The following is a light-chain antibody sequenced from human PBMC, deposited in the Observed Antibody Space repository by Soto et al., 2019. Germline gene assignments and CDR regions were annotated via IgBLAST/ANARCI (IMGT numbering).Light chain of an antibody. J-gene: IGKJ4*01. CDR1: QSVNNK. V-gene: IGKV3-15*01. CDR2: VAS. Sequence: EIVMTQSPVTLSVSPGDRATLSCRASQSVNNKLAWYQQKPGQTPKLLIYVASTRATGIPARFSGSGSGTEFTLTISSLHSEDFAVYYCQQYNVWPLTFGGGTKVVFK. CDR3: QQYNVWPLT.